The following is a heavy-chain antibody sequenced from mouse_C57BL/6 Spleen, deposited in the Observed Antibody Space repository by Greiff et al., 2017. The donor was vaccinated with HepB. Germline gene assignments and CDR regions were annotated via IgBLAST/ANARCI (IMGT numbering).Heavy chain of an antibody. J-gene: IGHJ4*01. CDR2: IYPGDGDT. CDR3: ASSYWAMDY. V-gene: IGHV1-82*01. CDR1: GYAFSSSW. D-gene: IGHD2-10*01. Sequence: VQLQQSGPELVKPGASVKISCKASGYAFSSSWMNWVKQRPGKGLEWIGRIYPGDGDTNYNGKFKGKATLTADKSSSTAYMQLSSLTSEDSAVYFCASSYWAMDYWGQGTSVTVSS.